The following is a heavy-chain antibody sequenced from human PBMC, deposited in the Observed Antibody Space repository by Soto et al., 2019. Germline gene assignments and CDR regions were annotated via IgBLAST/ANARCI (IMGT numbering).Heavy chain of an antibody. CDR3: TQAEMGRYSCSGNSYRRDY. V-gene: IGHV3-7*01. D-gene: IGHD6-19*01. Sequence: EEHLGESGGGLVQPGGSLRLSCATSGFTFSHCWMIWVRQAPGKGLEWVANINQDGSEQYYLDSVKGRFTVSRDNAKNSLYLEMNNVRADDTAMYYCTQAEMGRYSCSGNSYRRDYWGQGTLVTVSS. J-gene: IGHJ4*02. CDR2: INQDGSEQ. CDR1: GFTFSHCW.